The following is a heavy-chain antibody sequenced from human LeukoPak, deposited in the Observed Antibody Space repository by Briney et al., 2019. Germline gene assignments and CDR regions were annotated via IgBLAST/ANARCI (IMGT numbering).Heavy chain of an antibody. V-gene: IGHV3-30*18. CDR2: ISYDGSNK. CDR3: AKDLYNWNDFFDY. CDR1: GFTFSSYG. J-gene: IGHJ4*02. D-gene: IGHD1-1*01. Sequence: GGSLRLSCAASGFTFSSYGMHWVRQAPGKRLEWVAVISYDGSNKYYADSVKGRFTISRDNSKNTLYLQMNSLRAEDTAVYYCAKDLYNWNDFFDYWGQGTLVTVSS.